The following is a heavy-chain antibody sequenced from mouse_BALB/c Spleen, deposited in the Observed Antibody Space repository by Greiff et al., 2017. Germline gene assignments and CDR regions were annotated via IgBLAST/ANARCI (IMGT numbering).Heavy chain of an antibody. J-gene: IGHJ4*01. Sequence: VKLMESGPGLVAPSQSLSITCTVSGFSLTSYGVHWVRQPPGKGLEWLGVIWAGGSTNYNSALMSRLSISKDNSKSQVFLKMNSLQTDDTAMYYCATFITTGAMDYWGQGTSVTVSS. D-gene: IGHD1-1*01. CDR1: GFSLTSYG. CDR3: ATFITTGAMDY. V-gene: IGHV2-9*02. CDR2: IWAGGST.